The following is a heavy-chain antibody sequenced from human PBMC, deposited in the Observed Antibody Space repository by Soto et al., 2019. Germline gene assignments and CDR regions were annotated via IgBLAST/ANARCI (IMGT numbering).Heavy chain of an antibody. V-gene: IGHV3-48*02. Sequence: EVQLVESGGDLVQRGGSLRLSCAASGFTFNIYSMNWVRQAPGKGLEWFSYITSDTKTIKYADSVKGRFTISRDNDKNSVYLQMNSLRDEDTAVYYCARSVEGHFDYWGQGTVVTVSS. CDR3: ARSVEGHFDY. CDR1: GFTFNIYS. J-gene: IGHJ4*02. D-gene: IGHD6-19*01. CDR2: ITSDTKTI.